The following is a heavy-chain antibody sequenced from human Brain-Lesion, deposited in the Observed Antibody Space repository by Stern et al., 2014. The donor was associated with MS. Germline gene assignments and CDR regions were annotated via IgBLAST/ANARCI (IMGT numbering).Heavy chain of an antibody. J-gene: IGHJ6*02. V-gene: IGHV4-61*02. Sequence: VQLVESGPGLVKPSQTLSLSCTVSGGSISSGGYYWSWIRQPAGKGLEWIGRIFNRGSPSYTPSLKSRVTISIATSKNQFSLRLNSMTAADTAVYYCARGRVVPGFQYYATDVWGQGTTVIVSS. CDR1: GGSISSGGYY. CDR2: IFNRGSP. CDR3: ARGRVVPGFQYYATDV. D-gene: IGHD2-2*01.